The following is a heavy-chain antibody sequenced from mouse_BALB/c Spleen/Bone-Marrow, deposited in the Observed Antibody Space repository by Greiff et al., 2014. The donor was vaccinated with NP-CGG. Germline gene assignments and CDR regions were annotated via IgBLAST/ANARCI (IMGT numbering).Heavy chain of an antibody. V-gene: IGHV1-9*01. CDR2: ILPGSGST. CDR1: GYTFSSYW. D-gene: IGHD3-1*01. Sequence: VKLMESGAELMKPGASVKISCKATGYTFSSYWIEWVKQRPGHGLEWIGEILPGSGSTNYNEKFKGKATFTADTSSNTAYMQLSSLTSEDPAVYYCARELGLRLAYWGQGTLVTVSA. J-gene: IGHJ3*01. CDR3: ARELGLRLAY.